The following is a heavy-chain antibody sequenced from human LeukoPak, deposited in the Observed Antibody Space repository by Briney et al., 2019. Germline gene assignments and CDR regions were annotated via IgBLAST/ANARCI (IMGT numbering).Heavy chain of an antibody. V-gene: IGHV3-74*01. J-gene: IGHJ5*02. CDR3: AREITIFGDYNWFDP. D-gene: IGHD3-3*01. CDR1: GFTFSSYS. Sequence: PGGSLRLSCAASGFTFSSYSMNWVRQAPGKGLVWVSRINSDGSSTSYADSVKGRFTISRDNAKNTLYLQMNSLRAEDTAVYYCAREITIFGDYNWFDPWGQGTLVTVSS. CDR2: INSDGSST.